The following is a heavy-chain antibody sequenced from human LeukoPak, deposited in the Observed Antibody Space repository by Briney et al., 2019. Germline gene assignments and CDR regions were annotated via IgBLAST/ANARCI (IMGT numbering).Heavy chain of an antibody. CDR2: ISYDGSNK. D-gene: IGHD3-10*01. V-gene: IGHV3-30*18. CDR1: GFTFSSYG. J-gene: IGHJ4*02. Sequence: GGSLRLSCAASGFTFSSYGMQWVRQAPGKGLEWVAVISYDGSNKYYADSVKGRFTISRDNAKNSLYLQMNSLRVEDTAVYYCAKLAKYFYGSETYYFFEHWGQGTPVTASS. CDR3: AKLAKYFYGSETYYFFEH.